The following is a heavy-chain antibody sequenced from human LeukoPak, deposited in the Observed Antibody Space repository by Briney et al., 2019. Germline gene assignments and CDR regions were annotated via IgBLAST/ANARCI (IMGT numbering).Heavy chain of an antibody. CDR2: LNPSGGSS. Sequence: ASVKVSCKASGYTVTRYYMHWVRQAPEQGLEWMAILNPSGGSSNYAQKFQGRATLTRATSTGTVYMELSSLRSEDTAVYYCASVYKHGMDVWGQGTTVIVSS. D-gene: IGHD5-24*01. CDR3: ASVYKHGMDV. V-gene: IGHV1-46*01. J-gene: IGHJ6*02. CDR1: GYTVTRYY.